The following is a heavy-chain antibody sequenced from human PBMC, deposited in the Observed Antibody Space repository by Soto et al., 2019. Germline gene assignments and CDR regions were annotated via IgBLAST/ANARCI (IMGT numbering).Heavy chain of an antibody. J-gene: IGHJ4*02. CDR3: ARDRMLPNYHFWSGYALGY. CDR2: IIPIFGTA. V-gene: IGHV1-69*13. D-gene: IGHD3-3*01. Sequence: SVKVSCKASGGTFSSYAISWVRQAPGQGLEWMGGIIPIFGTANYAQKFQGRVTITADESTSTAYMELSSLRSEDTAVYYCARDRMLPNYHFWSGYALGYWGQGTLVTVSS. CDR1: GGTFSSYA.